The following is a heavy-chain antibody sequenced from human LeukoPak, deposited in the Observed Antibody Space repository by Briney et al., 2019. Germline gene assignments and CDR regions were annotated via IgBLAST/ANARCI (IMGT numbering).Heavy chain of an antibody. CDR1: GFTFSTYW. J-gene: IGHJ4*02. V-gene: IGHV3-7*05. CDR3: ARGPNWAFDY. D-gene: IGHD7-27*01. CDR2: INQDGSEK. Sequence: GGSLRLSCAASGFTFSTYWMSWVRQAPGKGLEWVANINQDGSEKYYVDSVKGRLTISRDNAKNSLYLQMNSLRAEDTAIYYCARGPNWAFDYWGQGTLVTVSS.